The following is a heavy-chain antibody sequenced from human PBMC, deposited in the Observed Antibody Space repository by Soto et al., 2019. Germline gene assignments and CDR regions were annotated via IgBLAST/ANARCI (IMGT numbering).Heavy chain of an antibody. V-gene: IGHV3-30-3*01. D-gene: IGHD4-17*01. J-gene: IGHJ4*02. CDR3: ARESSSTVTTGGGGSAKDY. Sequence: QVHLVESGGGVVQPGRSLRLSCAASGLTFSNYAMHWVRQAPGKGLEWVAFISYDGTNRCYPDSVKGRFTISRDNSKNXLXQRMNSLKTEDTAVYYCARESSSTVTTGGGGSAKDYWGQGTLVTVSS. CDR1: GLTFSNYA. CDR2: ISYDGTNR.